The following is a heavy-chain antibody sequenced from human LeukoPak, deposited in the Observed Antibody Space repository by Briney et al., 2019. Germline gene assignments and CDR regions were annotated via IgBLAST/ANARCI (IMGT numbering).Heavy chain of an antibody. CDR3: AAGSEVGGFIRPLHF. D-gene: IGHD3-10*01. Sequence: QPGRSLRLSCAASGFTFSTYAMHWVRQVPGKGLEWLTLISYDGNYKYYADSVKGRFTISRDNYANTLYLQMNSLRPEDTAVFYCAAGSEVGGFIRPLHFWGQGTLVTVSS. CDR2: ISYDGNYK. J-gene: IGHJ4*02. CDR1: GFTFSTYA. V-gene: IGHV3-30-3*01.